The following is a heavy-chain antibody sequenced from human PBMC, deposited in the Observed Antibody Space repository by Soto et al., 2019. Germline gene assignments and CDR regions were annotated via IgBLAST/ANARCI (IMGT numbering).Heavy chain of an antibody. CDR3: ARYFRGSGRYFFDY. CDR1: GFTFSSSF. V-gene: IGHV3-7*03. Sequence: GGSLRLSCMASGFTFSSSFMGWVRQAPGKGLEWVANINQDGGGTYYVDSVQGRFTISRDNAKDSLYLQMNSLRGEDTAVYYCARYFRGSGRYFFDYWGQGTLVTVSS. CDR2: INQDGGGT. D-gene: IGHD6-19*01. J-gene: IGHJ4*02.